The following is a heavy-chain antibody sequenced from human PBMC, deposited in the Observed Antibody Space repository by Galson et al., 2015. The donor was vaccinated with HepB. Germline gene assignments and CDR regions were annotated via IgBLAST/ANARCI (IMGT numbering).Heavy chain of an antibody. CDR3: LRLGDLSGYSSS. Sequence: SLRLSCEASGFTFSGSAIQWVRQASGNGPEWVGRIRSKASDYANEYAASLKGRITISRADSKNTAYLHMNSLKTEDTAVYYCLRLGDLSGYSSSWGQGTLVTVSS. J-gene: IGHJ4*02. CDR2: IRSKASDYAN. D-gene: IGHD6-13*01. CDR1: GFTFSGSA. V-gene: IGHV3-73*01.